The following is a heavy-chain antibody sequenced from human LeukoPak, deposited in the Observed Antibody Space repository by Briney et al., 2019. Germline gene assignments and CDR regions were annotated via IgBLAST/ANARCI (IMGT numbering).Heavy chain of an antibody. Sequence: SQTLSLTCAISGDSVSSDTTAWNWIRQSPSRGLEWLGRAYYTSKWITNYAVSVRSRITVNPNTSNNQFSLQLNSVTPEDTAVYYCAREGGIAVAGTDYYGMDVWGQGTTVTVSS. V-gene: IGHV6-1*01. J-gene: IGHJ6*02. CDR1: GDSVSSDTTA. CDR2: AYYTSKWIT. D-gene: IGHD6-19*01. CDR3: AREGGIAVAGTDYYGMDV.